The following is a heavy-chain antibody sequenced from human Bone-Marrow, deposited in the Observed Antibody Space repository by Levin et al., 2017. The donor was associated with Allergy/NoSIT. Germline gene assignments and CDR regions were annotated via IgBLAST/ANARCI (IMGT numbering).Heavy chain of an antibody. D-gene: IGHD3-10*01. CDR3: ARGRDGSGSYYNRMFAFDI. V-gene: IGHV4-34*01. J-gene: IGHJ3*02. CDR2: INHSGST. Sequence: SQTLSLTCAVYGGSFSGYYWSWIRQPPGKGLEWIGEINHSGSTNYNPSLKSRVTISVDTSKNQFSLKLSSVTAADTAVYYCARGRDGSGSYYNRMFAFDIWGQGTMVTVSS. CDR1: GGSFSGYY.